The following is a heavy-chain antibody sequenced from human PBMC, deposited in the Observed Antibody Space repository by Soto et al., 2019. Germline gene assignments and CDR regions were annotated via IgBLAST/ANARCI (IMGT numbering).Heavy chain of an antibody. CDR3: ARGLAVRGSYGLDV. CDR1: GASISSGGSS. Sequence: QLQLQESGSGLVKPSQTLSLTCAVSGASISSGGSSWSWIRQAPGTGLEWIGYIHHSGLTNYNPSLTSRVTISVDESQNQFSLSLSFVTAADTAVYYCARGLAVRGSYGLDVWGQGTTVTVSS. V-gene: IGHV4-30-2*01. D-gene: IGHD3-10*01. J-gene: IGHJ6*02. CDR2: IHHSGLT.